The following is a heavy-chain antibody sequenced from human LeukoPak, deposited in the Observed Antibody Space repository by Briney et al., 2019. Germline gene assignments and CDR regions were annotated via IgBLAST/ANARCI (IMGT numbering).Heavy chain of an antibody. CDR2: IYYSGST. CDR1: GGSISSYY. Sequence: NPSETLSLTCTVSGGSISSYYWSWIRQPPGKGLEWTGYIYYSGSTNYNPSLKSRVTISVDTSKNQFPLKLSSVTAADTAVYYCARDRGDDYGDFNVAYYFDYWGQGTLVTVSS. CDR3: ARDRGDDYGDFNVAYYFDY. V-gene: IGHV4-59*01. D-gene: IGHD4-17*01. J-gene: IGHJ4*02.